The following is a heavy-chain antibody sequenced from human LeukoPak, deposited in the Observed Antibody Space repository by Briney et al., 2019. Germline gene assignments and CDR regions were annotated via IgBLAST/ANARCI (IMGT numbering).Heavy chain of an antibody. CDR3: ARIRCGHSGSLCYNH. CDR1: GVSINDYY. D-gene: IGHD2-21*01. V-gene: IGHV4-34*01. Sequence: SETLSLTCGVFGVSINDYYWSWIRQSPGKGLEWIGEISHTEGTRYNPSLESRVTISVGTSENQLSLKLIFVTAADTAVYYRARIRCGHSGSLCYNHWGLGTLVTVSS. J-gene: IGHJ4*02. CDR2: ISHTEGT.